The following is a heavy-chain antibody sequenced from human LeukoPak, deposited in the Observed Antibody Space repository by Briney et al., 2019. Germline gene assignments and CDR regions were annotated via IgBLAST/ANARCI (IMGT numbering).Heavy chain of an antibody. CDR2: INPKRGGT. J-gene: IGHJ3*02. CDR3: ARDRGSYGNDAFDI. D-gene: IGHD1-26*01. Sequence: AXVKVSCKASGYTFTGYYMHWVRQAPGQGREWMGRINPKRGGTNYAQKFQGRVTMTRDTYMSRAYMEVSRLRSDDTAVYYCARDRGSYGNDAFDIWGQGTMVTVSS. CDR1: GYTFTGYY. V-gene: IGHV1-2*06.